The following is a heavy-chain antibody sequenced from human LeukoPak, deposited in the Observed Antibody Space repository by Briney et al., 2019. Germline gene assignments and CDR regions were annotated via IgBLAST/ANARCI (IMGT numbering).Heavy chain of an antibody. J-gene: IGHJ5*02. V-gene: IGHV4-30-4*08. CDR1: TFSAYW. D-gene: IGHD3-10*01. Sequence: TFSAYWVTWIRQTPGKGLEWIGYIYYSGSTYYNPSLKSRVTISVDTSKNQFSLKLSSVTAADTAVYYCARDHGSGPWGQGTLVTVSS. CDR3: ARDHGSGP. CDR2: IYYSGST.